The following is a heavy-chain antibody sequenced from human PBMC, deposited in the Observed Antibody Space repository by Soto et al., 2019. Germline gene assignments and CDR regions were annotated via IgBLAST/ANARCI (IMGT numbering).Heavy chain of an antibody. CDR2: IYYSGST. CDR3: ASAGCGTSCYEEYYYYYGMDV. J-gene: IGHJ6*02. CDR1: GGSISSGDYY. V-gene: IGHV4-30-4*01. Sequence: SETLSLTCTVSGGSISSGDYYCSWIRQPPGKGLEWIGYIYYSGSTYYNPSLKSRVTISVDTSKNQFSLKLSSVTAADTAVYYCASAGCGTSCYEEYYYYYGMDVWGQGTTVTVSS. D-gene: IGHD2-2*01.